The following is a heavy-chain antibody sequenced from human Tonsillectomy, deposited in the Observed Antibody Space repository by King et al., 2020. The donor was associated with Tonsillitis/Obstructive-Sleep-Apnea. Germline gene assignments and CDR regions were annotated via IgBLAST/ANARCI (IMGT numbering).Heavy chain of an antibody. D-gene: IGHD1-26*01. CDR2: ISYDGSNK. CDR1: GFTFSSYG. Sequence: QLVQSGGGVVQPGRSLRLSCAASGFTFSSYGMHWVRQAPGKGLEWVAVISYDGSNKYYADSVKGRFTISRDNSKNTLYLQMNSLRAEDTAVYYCAKDPLGWELTAQGDYFDYWGQGTLVTVSS. V-gene: IGHV3-30*18. CDR3: AKDPLGWELTAQGDYFDY. J-gene: IGHJ4*02.